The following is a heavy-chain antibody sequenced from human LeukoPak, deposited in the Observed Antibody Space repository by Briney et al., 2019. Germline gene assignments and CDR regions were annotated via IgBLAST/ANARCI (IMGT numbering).Heavy chain of an antibody. CDR3: ATYRQVMLPFEA. CDR1: GFTFSDFA. J-gene: IGHJ5*02. V-gene: IGHV3-23*01. CDR2: TFQGGGEI. Sequence: GGSLRLSCAASGFTFSDFAMIRVRQPPGKGLEWVSSTFQGGGEIHYADSVRGRFTISRDNSRSTLFLQMNSLRGEDTAIYYCATYRQVMLPFEAWGRGTLVTVSS. D-gene: IGHD5-18*01.